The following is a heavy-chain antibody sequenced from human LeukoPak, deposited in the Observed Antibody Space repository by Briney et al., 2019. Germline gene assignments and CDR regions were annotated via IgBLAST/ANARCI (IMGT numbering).Heavy chain of an antibody. V-gene: IGHV4-34*01. J-gene: IGHJ5*02. CDR3: ARDGITIFGVVIIRGFDH. CDR2: VNHSGST. CDR1: GGSFSGYF. Sequence: PSETLSLTCAVDGGSFSGYFWSWIRQVPGKGLEWIGEVNHSGSTNYNPSLKSRVTISVDTSKNQFSLKLSSVTAADTAVYYCARDGITIFGVVIIRGFDHWGQGTLVTVSS. D-gene: IGHD3-3*01.